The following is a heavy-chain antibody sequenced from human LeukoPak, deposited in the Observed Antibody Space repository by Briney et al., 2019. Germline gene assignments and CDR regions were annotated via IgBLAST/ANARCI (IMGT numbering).Heavy chain of an antibody. Sequence: GGSLRLSCAASGFTFSNSWMSWVRQAPGKGLEWVANIKQDGSEKYYVDSVKGRFTISRDNAKNSLYLQMNSLRAEDTAVYYCAKYIGKLVIQYWGQGTLVTVSS. CDR1: GFTFSNSW. V-gene: IGHV3-7*05. J-gene: IGHJ4*02. CDR2: IKQDGSEK. D-gene: IGHD6-13*01. CDR3: AKYIGKLVIQY.